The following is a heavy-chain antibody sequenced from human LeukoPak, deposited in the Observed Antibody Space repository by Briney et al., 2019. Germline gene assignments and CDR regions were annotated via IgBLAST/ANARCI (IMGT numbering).Heavy chain of an antibody. CDR2: ISGSGDST. CDR3: ARDPSGGSPYYYYGMGV. V-gene: IGHV3-23*01. Sequence: GGSLRLSCAASGFTFSINAMTWVRQGPGKGLEWVSDISGSGDSTYYADSVKGRFTISRDNSNNTLYLQMNSLRAEDTAVYYCARDPSGGSPYYYYGMGVWGQGTTVTVSS. J-gene: IGHJ6*02. CDR1: GFTFSINA. D-gene: IGHD2-15*01.